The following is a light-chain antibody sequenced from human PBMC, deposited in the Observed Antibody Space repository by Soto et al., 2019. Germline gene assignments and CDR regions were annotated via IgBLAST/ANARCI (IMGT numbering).Light chain of an antibody. CDR3: QEYIQWPPGM. J-gene: IGKJ1*01. V-gene: IGKV3-15*01. CDR1: QTVRNN. Sequence: EFVLTQSPGTLSLSPGERATLSCGASQTVRNNYLAWYQQKPGQAPRLLIYDTSTRAPGISARFSGSGSGTEVTLTISSLQSEDFAVYYCQEYIQWPPGMFGPGTKVDIK. CDR2: DTS.